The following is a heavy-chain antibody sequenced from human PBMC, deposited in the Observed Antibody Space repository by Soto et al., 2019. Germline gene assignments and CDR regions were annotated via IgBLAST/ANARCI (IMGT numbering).Heavy chain of an antibody. CDR3: ARIVFSYGMDV. CDR1: GYRFTRYW. D-gene: IGHD1-26*01. CDR2: IYPGDSDT. Sequence: GGSRKISCKGSGYRFTRYWIGWVRQMPGKGLEWMGIIYPGDSDTRYSPSFRGQVTISADKSISAAYLQWSSMKASDTAMYYCARIVFSYGMDVWGQGTTVTVSS. J-gene: IGHJ6*02. V-gene: IGHV5-51*01.